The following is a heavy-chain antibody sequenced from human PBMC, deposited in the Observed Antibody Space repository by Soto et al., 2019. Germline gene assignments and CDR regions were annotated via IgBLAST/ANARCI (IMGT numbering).Heavy chain of an antibody. Sequence: SETLSLTCTVSGGSISSGDYYWLWILQPPGKGLAWIGYISYSGSTSYNPSLKSRVTISVDNAKNQFSRMLSSVTAADTAVYYCASSLLYGSSTSCYFSADVWGQGTTVTVSS. D-gene: IGHD2-2*01. CDR1: GGSISSGDYY. V-gene: IGHV4-30-4*01. J-gene: IGHJ6*02. CDR3: ASSLLYGSSTSCYFSADV. CDR2: ISYSGST.